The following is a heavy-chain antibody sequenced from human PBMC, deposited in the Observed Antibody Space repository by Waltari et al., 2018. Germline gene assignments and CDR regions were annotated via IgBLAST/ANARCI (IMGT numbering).Heavy chain of an antibody. J-gene: IGHJ6*03. Sequence: GFTFSSYWMSWVRQAPGKGLEWVANIKQDGSEKYYVDSVKGRFTISRDNAKNSLYLQMNSLRAEDTAVYYCARTAVPLYYYYMDVWGKGTTVTVSS. V-gene: IGHV3-7*01. CDR2: IKQDGSEK. CDR1: GFTFSSYW. D-gene: IGHD2-21*02. CDR3: ARTAVPLYYYYMDV.